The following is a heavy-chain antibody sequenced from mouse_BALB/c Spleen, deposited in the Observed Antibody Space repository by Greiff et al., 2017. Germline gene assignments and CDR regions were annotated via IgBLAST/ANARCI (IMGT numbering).Heavy chain of an antibody. CDR3: ARFDGYVNYYAMDY. J-gene: IGHJ4*01. CDR2: ISYSGST. D-gene: IGHD1-2*01. Sequence: EVQLKQSGPGLVKPSQSLSLTCTVTGYSITSDYAWNWIRQFPGNKLEWMGYISYSGSTSYNPSLKSRISITRDTSKNQFFLQLNSVTTEDTATYYCARFDGYVNYYAMDYWGQGTSVTVSS. V-gene: IGHV3-2*02. CDR1: GYSITSDYA.